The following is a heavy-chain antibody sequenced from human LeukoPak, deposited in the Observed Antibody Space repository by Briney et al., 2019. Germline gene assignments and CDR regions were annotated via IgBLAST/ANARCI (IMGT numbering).Heavy chain of an antibody. D-gene: IGHD6-13*01. Sequence: GGSLRLSCAASGFIVSSNYMSWVRQAPGKGLEWVSVIYRGGSTYYADSVKGRFTISRDNSKNTMYLQMNSLRAEDTAVYYCARDSLGITAVGNYWGQGTLVTVSS. CDR1: GFIVSSNY. V-gene: IGHV3-53*01. J-gene: IGHJ4*02. CDR3: ARDSLGITAVGNY. CDR2: IYRGGST.